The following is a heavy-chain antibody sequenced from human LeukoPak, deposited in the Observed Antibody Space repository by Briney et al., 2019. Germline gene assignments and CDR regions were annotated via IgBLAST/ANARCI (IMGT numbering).Heavy chain of an antibody. Sequence: GGSLRLSCAASGFTVSSNYMSWVRQAPGKGLEWVSVIYSGGSTYYADSVKGRFTISRDNSKNTLYLQMNSLRAEDTAVYYCTKAGQWLAPGDYWGQGTLVTVSS. CDR2: IYSGGST. CDR3: TKAGQWLAPGDY. J-gene: IGHJ4*02. D-gene: IGHD6-19*01. CDR1: GFTVSSNY. V-gene: IGHV3-53*05.